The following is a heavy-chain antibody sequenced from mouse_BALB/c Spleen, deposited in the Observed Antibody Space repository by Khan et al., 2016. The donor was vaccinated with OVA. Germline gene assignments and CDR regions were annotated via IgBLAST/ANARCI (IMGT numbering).Heavy chain of an antibody. D-gene: IGHD1-1*01. J-gene: IGHJ4*01. CDR1: GYTFTSYW. Sequence: DLVKPGASVKLSCKASGYTFTSYWINWIKRRPGQGLEWIGRIGPGSSNAYYNDMFKDKATLTVDTSSNTAYIQLSSLSSEDSAVYICARDDYYGRNYYAMDYWGQGTSVTVSA. CDR3: ARDDYYGRNYYAMDY. V-gene: IGHV1S41*01. CDR2: IGPGSSNA.